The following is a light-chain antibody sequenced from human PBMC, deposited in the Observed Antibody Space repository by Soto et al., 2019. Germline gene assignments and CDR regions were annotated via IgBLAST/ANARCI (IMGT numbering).Light chain of an antibody. CDR2: DVS. Sequence: QSALTQPASVSGSPGKSITISCTGTSSDVGGYNYVSWYQQHPGKAPKLMIYDVSNRPSGVSNRFSGSKSGNTASLTISWLQAEDEADYYCSSYTSSTPYVFGTGTKLTVL. V-gene: IGLV2-14*01. CDR3: SSYTSSTPYV. CDR1: SSDVGGYNY. J-gene: IGLJ1*01.